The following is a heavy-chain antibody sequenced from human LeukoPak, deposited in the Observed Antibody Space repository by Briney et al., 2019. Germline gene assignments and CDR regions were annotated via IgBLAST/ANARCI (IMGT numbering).Heavy chain of an antibody. D-gene: IGHD6-13*01. CDR1: GFTFSSYG. CDR3: ARGLYSSNQFGYYYYMDV. V-gene: IGHV3-30*03. J-gene: IGHJ6*03. Sequence: QTGGSLRLSCAASGFTFSSYGMHWVRQAPGKGLEWVAVISYDGSNKYYADSVKGRFTISRDNSKNTLYLQMNSLRAEDTAVYYCARGLYSSNQFGYYYYMDVWGKGTTVTISS. CDR2: ISYDGSNK.